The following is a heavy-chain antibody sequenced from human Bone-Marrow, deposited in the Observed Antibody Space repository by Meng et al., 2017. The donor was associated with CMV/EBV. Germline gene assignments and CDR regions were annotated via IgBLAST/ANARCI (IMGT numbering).Heavy chain of an antibody. CDR1: GGSFSGYY. CDR2: INHSGST. D-gene: IGHD3-3*01. Sequence: SETLSLTCAVYGGSFSGYYWSWIRQPPGKGLEWIGEINHSGSTNYNPSLKSRVTISVDTSKNQFSLKLSSVTAADTAMYYCARDDQQVAHYDFWSGYSSGGVDYWGQGTLVTVPS. CDR3: ARDDQQVAHYDFWSGYSSGGVDY. J-gene: IGHJ4*02. V-gene: IGHV4-34*01.